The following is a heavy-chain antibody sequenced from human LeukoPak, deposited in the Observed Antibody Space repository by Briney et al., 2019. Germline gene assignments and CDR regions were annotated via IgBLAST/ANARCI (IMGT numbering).Heavy chain of an antibody. CDR2: ISGSGGNS. J-gene: IGHJ4*02. D-gene: IGHD3-10*01. V-gene: IGHV3-21*01. CDR3: ARDAPRITMVRGVII. Sequence: TGGSLRLSCAASGFTFGTYDMSWVRQAPGKGLEWVSTISGSGGNSYYADSVKGRFTISRDNAKNSLYLQMNSLRAEDTAVYYCARDAPRITMVRGVIIWGQGTLVTVSS. CDR1: GFTFGTYD.